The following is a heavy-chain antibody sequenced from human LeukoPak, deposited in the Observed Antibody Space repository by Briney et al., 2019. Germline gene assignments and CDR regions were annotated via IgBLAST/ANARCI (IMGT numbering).Heavy chain of an antibody. V-gene: IGHV1-18*01. CDR3: AREYGYSSGWYAVNWFDP. Sequence: ASVKVSCKASGYTFSSYGFSWVRQAPGQGLEWMGWISAYNGNTNYAQKLQGRVTMTTDTSTSTAYMELRSLRSDDTAVYYCAREYGYSSGWYAVNWFDPWGQGTLVTVSS. CDR2: ISAYNGNT. J-gene: IGHJ5*02. D-gene: IGHD6-19*01. CDR1: GYTFSSYG.